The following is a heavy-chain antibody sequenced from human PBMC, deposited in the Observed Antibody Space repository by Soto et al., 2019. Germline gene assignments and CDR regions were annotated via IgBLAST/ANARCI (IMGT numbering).Heavy chain of an antibody. CDR2: IKVGSSRI. V-gene: IGHV3-21*01. CDR3: VRSPKIGVRGAF. J-gene: IGHJ1*01. CDR1: GFSFSAYN. D-gene: IGHD3-16*01. Sequence: GGSLRLSCIGSGFSFSAYNMNWVRQAPGKGLEWVSSIKVGSSRIYQPDSMKGRFTISRDDARNSVYLQINSLRAEDTALYFCVRSPKIGVRGAFWGRGTQRTVSA.